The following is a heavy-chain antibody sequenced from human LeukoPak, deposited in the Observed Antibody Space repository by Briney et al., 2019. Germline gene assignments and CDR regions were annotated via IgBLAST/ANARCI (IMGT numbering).Heavy chain of an antibody. Sequence: SETLSLACTVSGGSISSYYWSWIRQPPGKGLEWIGYIYYSGSTNYNPSLKSRVTISVDTSKNQFSLKLSSVTAADTAVYYCARDYYDSSGYYSFFDYWGQGTLVTVSS. CDR3: ARDYYDSSGYYSFFDY. CDR2: IYYSGST. J-gene: IGHJ4*02. V-gene: IGHV4-59*01. D-gene: IGHD3-22*01. CDR1: GGSISSYY.